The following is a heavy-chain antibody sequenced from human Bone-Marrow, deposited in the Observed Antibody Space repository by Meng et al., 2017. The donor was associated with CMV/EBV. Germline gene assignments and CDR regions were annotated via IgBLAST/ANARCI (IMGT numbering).Heavy chain of an antibody. CDR2: IIPILGIA. CDR3: ARGEHYDILTGYYATDYFDY. V-gene: IGHV1-69*02. D-gene: IGHD3-9*01. CDR1: GGTFSSYT. Sequence: SEKVSCKASGGTFSSYTISWVRQAPGQGLEWMGRIIPILGIANYAQKFQGRVTITADKSTSTAYMELSSLRPEDTAVYYCARGEHYDILTGYYATDYFDYWGQGTLVTVSS. J-gene: IGHJ4*02.